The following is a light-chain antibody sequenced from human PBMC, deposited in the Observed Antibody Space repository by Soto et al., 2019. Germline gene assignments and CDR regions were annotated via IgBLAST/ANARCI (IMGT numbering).Light chain of an antibody. J-gene: IGLJ1*01. CDR3: SSYTISNTLV. Sequence: QSVLTQPASVSGSPGQSITTSCTGTISDVGGYNYVSWYQQYPGKAPKLMIYDVSNRPSGVSNRFSGSKSGNTASLTISGLQAEDEADYYCSSYTISNTLVFGSGTKVTVL. CDR1: ISDVGGYNY. V-gene: IGLV2-14*01. CDR2: DVS.